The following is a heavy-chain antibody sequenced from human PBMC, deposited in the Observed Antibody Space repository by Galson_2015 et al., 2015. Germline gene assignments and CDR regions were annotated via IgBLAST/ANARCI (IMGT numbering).Heavy chain of an antibody. Sequence: SLRLSCAASGFTFDDYAMHWVRQAPGKGLEWVSGISWNSGSIGYADSVKGRFTISRENAKNSLYLQMNSLRAGDTAVYYCAREIGYCSGGSCYSWFDPWGQGTLVTVSS. CDR3: AREIGYCSGGSCYSWFDP. J-gene: IGHJ5*02. D-gene: IGHD2-15*01. V-gene: IGHV3-9*01. CDR2: ISWNSGSI. CDR1: GFTFDDYA.